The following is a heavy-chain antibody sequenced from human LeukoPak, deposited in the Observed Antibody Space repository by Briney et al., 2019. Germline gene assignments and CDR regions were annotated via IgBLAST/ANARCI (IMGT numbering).Heavy chain of an antibody. V-gene: IGHV4-61*02. D-gene: IGHD3-3*01. J-gene: IGHJ3*02. Sequence: SETLSLTCTVSGGSISSGSYYWSWIRQPAGKGLEWIGRIYTSGSTNYNPSLKSRVTISVDTSKNQFSLKLSSVTAADTAVYYCAREGQLRFLEWLFGDAFDIWGQGTMVTVSS. CDR2: IYTSGST. CDR1: GGSISSGSYY. CDR3: AREGQLRFLEWLFGDAFDI.